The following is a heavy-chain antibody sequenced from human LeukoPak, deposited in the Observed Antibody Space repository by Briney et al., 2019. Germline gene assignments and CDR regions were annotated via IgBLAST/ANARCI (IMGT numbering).Heavy chain of an antibody. CDR1: GFTFSSYW. D-gene: IGHD6-13*01. V-gene: IGHV3-74*01. CDR2: INSDGSST. J-gene: IGHJ6*04. Sequence: GGSLRLSCAASGFTFSSYWMHWVRQAPGKGLVWVSRINSDGSSTSYADSVKGRFTISRDNARNTLYLQMNSLRAEDTAVYYCESLLSWYYCNYGMDVGGKGPTLTVP. CDR3: ESLLSWYYCNYGMDV.